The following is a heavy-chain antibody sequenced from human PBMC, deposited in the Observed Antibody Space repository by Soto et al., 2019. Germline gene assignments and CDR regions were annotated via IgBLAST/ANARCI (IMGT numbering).Heavy chain of an antibody. CDR2: ISGSGGST. D-gene: IGHD1-26*01. CDR3: AKDSGSYGDY. V-gene: IGHV3-23*01. Sequence: GWSLRLSCAASGFTVSNYAMSWVRQAPGKGLEWVSAISGSGGSTYYADSVKGRFTISRDNSKNTLYLQMNSLRAEDTAVYYCAKDSGSYGDYWGQGTLVTVSS. CDR1: GFTVSNYA. J-gene: IGHJ4*02.